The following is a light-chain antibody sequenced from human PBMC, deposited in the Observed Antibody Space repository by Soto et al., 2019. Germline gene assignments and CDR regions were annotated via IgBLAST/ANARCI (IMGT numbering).Light chain of an antibody. CDR1: QSLVHSSNNKNY. V-gene: IGKV4-1*01. J-gene: IGKJ4*01. CDR3: QKYYSSPVT. Sequence: DIVMTQSPDSLAVSPGERATINCKSSQSLVHSSNNKNYLIWYQQKPGQPPKLLIYWASTRESGVPERFSGSGSGTDFPLTISSLQTEDAAVYFCQKYYSSPVTFGGGTKVEIK. CDR2: WAS.